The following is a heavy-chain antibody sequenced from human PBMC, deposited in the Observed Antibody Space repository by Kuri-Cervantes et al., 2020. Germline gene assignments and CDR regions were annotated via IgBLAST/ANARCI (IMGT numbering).Heavy chain of an antibody. V-gene: IGHV4-34*09. Sequence: LRLSCAVYGGSFSGYYWSWIRQPPGKGLEWIGEINHSGSTNYNPSLKSRVTISVDTSKNQFSPKLSSVTAADTAVYYCAREVTDWGQGTLVTVSS. J-gene: IGHJ4*02. CDR3: AREVTD. CDR2: INHSGST. D-gene: IGHD2-21*02. CDR1: GGSFSGYY.